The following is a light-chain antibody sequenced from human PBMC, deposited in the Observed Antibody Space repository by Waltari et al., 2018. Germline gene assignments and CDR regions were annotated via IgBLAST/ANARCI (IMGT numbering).Light chain of an antibody. CDR2: GAP. CDR1: QSISRY. J-gene: IGKJ1*01. Sequence: IMFTPSPGPLSFSPGARATLSCRASQSISRYLAWYPHKPGQAPRLLSYGAPTSATGTPDRFRCSRSGTDFSHTISGHTPEDSAVYYCQHHFRLPATFGQGTKVEIK. CDR3: QHHFRLPAT. V-gene: IGKV3-20*01.